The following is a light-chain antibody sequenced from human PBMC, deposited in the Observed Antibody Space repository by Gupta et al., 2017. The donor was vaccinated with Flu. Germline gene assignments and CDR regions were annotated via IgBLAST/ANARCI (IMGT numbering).Light chain of an antibody. CDR1: SSDVGGYNY. Sequence: QSALTQPRSVSGSPGQSVTISCTGTSSDVGGYNYVSWYQQHPGKAPKLMMYDVSKRPSGVPDRFSGSKSGNTDSLNSSGLQAEEEADDYCCSYAGSSRVFGGGTKLTVL. CDR2: DVS. J-gene: IGLJ3*02. CDR3: CSYAGSSRV. V-gene: IGLV2-11*01.